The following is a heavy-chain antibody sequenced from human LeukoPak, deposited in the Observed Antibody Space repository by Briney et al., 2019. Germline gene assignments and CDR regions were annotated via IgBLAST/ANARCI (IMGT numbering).Heavy chain of an antibody. CDR2: ISAYNGNT. J-gene: IGHJ5*02. CDR3: ARDATIAAAGTVDP. D-gene: IGHD6-13*01. Sequence: ASVKVSCTASGYTFTSYGISWVRQAPGQGLEWMGWISAYNGNTNYAQKLQGRVTTTTDTSTSTAYMELRSLRSDDTAVYYCARDATIAAAGTVDPWGQGTLVTVSS. V-gene: IGHV1-18*01. CDR1: GYTFTSYG.